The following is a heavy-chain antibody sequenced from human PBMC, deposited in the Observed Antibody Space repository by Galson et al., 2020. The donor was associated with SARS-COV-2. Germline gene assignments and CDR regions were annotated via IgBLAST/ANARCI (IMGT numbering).Heavy chain of an antibody. CDR3: AKDSGAGYDY. V-gene: IGHV3-23*01. J-gene: IGHJ4*02. CDR1: GFTFSSYA. CDR2: ISGSGGST. D-gene: IGHD1-26*01. Sequence: GESLKISCAASGFTFSSYAMSWVRQAPGKGLEWVSAISGSGGSTYYADSVKGRFTISRDNSKNTLYLQMNSLRAEDTAVYYCAKDSGAGYDYWGQGTLVIVSS.